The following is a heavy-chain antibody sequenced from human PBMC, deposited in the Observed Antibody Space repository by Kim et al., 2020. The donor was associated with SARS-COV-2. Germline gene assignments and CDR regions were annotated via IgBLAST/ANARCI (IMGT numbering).Heavy chain of an antibody. V-gene: IGHV4-34*01. Sequence: SETLSLTCAVYGGSFSGYQWSWIRQSPGKGLEWIGQINDSGSTNYKPSLKSRVTISVDTSKNQFSLKLTSVTAADTAVYYCARGVPGYWGQGTLVTVSS. CDR2: INDSGST. CDR3: ARGVPGY. J-gene: IGHJ4*02. CDR1: GGSFSGYQ.